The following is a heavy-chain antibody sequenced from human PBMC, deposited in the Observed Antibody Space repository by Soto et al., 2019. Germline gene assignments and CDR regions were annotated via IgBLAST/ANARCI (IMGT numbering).Heavy chain of an antibody. CDR2: ISSNGDST. CDR3: ATWLGGYDN. V-gene: IGHV3-64*01. CDR1: GFTFSSYA. D-gene: IGHD6-19*01. Sequence: EVQLVESGGGLVQPGGSLRLSCAASGFTFSSYAMHWVRQAPGKGLEYVSAISSNGDSTYYANSVKGRFTISRDNSKNTLYLQMGSLRADDMAVYFGATWLGGYDNGGQGTLVTVSS. J-gene: IGHJ4*02.